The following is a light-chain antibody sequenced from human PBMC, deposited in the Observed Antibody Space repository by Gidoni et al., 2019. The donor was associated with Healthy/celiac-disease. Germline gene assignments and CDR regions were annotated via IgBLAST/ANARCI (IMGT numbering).Light chain of an antibody. CDR2: GAS. CDR1: QSVSSSY. CDR3: QQYGSSQIT. J-gene: IGKJ5*01. Sequence: EIVLTQSPGTLSLSPGERATISCRASQSVSSSYLAWYQQKPGQAPRLLSYGASSRATGIPDRFSGSGSGTAFTLTISRLEPEDFAVYYCQQYGSSQITFGQGTRLEIK. V-gene: IGKV3-20*01.